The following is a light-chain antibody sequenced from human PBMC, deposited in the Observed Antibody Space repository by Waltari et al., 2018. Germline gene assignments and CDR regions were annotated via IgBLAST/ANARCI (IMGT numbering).Light chain of an antibody. CDR3: QVWHSGSDLGAYV. V-gene: IGLV3-21*04. CDR1: NIGSKS. CDR2: YSY. Sequence: SNVLTQPPSVSVAPGQTATITCGGNNIGSKSVNWYPQKAGQAHVLVIYYSYDRPSGIPERFSGSSSGNTATLTITRVDAGDEADYYCQVWHSGSDLGAYVFGTGTKVTVL. J-gene: IGLJ1*01.